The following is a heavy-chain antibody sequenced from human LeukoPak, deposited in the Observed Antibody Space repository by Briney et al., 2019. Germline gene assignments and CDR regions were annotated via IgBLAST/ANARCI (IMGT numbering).Heavy chain of an antibody. CDR3: SKGGPHTVTTYRWFDP. CDR1: GGSFIGYY. D-gene: IGHD4-17*01. V-gene: IGHV4-34*01. CDR2: INHSGST. Sequence: SETLSLTYAVYGGSFIGYYWSWIRQPPGKGLEWIGEINHSGSTNYNPSLKSRVTISVDTSKNQFSLKLNSVTAADTAVYYCSKGGPHTVTTYRWFDPWGQGTLVTVSS. J-gene: IGHJ5*02.